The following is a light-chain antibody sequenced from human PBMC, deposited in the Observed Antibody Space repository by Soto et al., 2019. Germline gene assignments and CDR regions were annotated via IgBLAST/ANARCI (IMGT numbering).Light chain of an antibody. CDR3: SSYTTTTNVV. CDR2: DVS. Sequence: QSVLTQPASVSGSPGQSITMSCTGTSSDVGGYDHVSWYQQHPGKVPKLIIYDVSNRPSGVSNRFSGSKSGNTASLTISGLQGEDEADYYCSSYTTTTNVVFGGGTKLTVL. V-gene: IGLV2-14*01. CDR1: SSDVGGYDH. J-gene: IGLJ2*01.